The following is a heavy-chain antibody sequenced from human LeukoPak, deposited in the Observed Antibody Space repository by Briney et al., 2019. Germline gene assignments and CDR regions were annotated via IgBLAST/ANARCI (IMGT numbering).Heavy chain of an antibody. CDR2: ISSSGSTI. Sequence: PGGSLRLSCAASGFPLSSYAMSWVRQAPGKGLEWVSYISSSGSTIYYADSVKGRFTISRDNAKNSLYLQMNSLRAEDTAVYYCATTRGLWWFDPWGQGTLVTVSS. CDR1: GFPLSSYA. D-gene: IGHD3/OR15-3a*01. V-gene: IGHV3-48*03. J-gene: IGHJ5*02. CDR3: ATTRGLWWFDP.